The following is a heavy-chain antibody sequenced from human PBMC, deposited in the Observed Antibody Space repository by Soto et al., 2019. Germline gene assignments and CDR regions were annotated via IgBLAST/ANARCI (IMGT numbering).Heavy chain of an antibody. CDR1: GYMFDNYY. V-gene: IGHV1-46*02. J-gene: IGHJ4*02. Sequence: GASVKVSCKASGYMFDNYYIHWVRQTPGQGLQWIGVINPRRGLTTYAQKFHDRVSMTRDTSTTTVFMELTSLTSEDTAIYYCARDGVPIAGPSGFIDFWGPGPLVSVSS. CDR2: INPRRGLT. CDR3: ARDGVPIAGPSGFIDF. D-gene: IGHD6-19*01.